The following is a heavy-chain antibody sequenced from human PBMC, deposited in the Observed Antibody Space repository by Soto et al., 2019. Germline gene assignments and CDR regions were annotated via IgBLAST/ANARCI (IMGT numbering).Heavy chain of an antibody. Sequence: EVQLLESGGGLVQPGGSLRLSCVASGFNLSTYAMSWVRQAPGKGLEWVTGITGSGGSTYYAACVKGRFTISRDNSKSTVSLHMSSLRAEDRAVYYCVKQRCNPSGAFDIWGQGTMVTVSS. J-gene: IGHJ3*02. D-gene: IGHD2-8*01. CDR2: ITGSGGST. CDR1: GFNLSTYA. V-gene: IGHV3-23*01. CDR3: VKQRCNPSGAFDI.